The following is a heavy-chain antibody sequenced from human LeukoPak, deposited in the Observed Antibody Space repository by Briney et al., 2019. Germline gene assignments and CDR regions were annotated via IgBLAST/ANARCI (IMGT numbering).Heavy chain of an antibody. CDR3: ARVTPIKIFDY. J-gene: IGHJ4*02. CDR1: GYTFTDFW. D-gene: IGHD2-21*02. CDR2: IYPGDSDT. Sequence: GESLKISCKASGYTFTDFWIGWVRQIPGRGLEWMGIIYPGDSDTRYSPSFEGQVTISADKSIATAYLQWSSLKASDTATYFCARVTPIKIFDYWGQGSLVTVSS. V-gene: IGHV5-51*01.